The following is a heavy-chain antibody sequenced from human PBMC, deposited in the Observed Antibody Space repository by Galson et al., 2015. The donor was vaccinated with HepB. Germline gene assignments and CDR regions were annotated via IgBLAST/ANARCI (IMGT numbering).Heavy chain of an antibody. CDR3: ARDRRRSRHYYFDY. J-gene: IGHJ4*02. Sequence: SVKVSCKASGYTFTSYDINWVRQATGQGLEWMGWMNPNSGNTGYAQKFQGRVTMTRNTSISTAYMELSSLRSEDTAVYYCARDRRRSRHYYFDYWGQGTLVTVSS. V-gene: IGHV1-8*01. CDR1: GYTFTSYD. CDR2: MNPNSGNT.